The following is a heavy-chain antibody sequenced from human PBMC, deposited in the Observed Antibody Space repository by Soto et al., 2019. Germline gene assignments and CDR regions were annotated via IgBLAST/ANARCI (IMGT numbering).Heavy chain of an antibody. D-gene: IGHD3-10*01. CDR3: ARAKGFGELLHYPYYFDY. Sequence: QVQLVQSGAEVKKPGSSVKVSCKASGGTFSSYAISWVRQAPGQGLEWMGGIIPIFGTANYAQKFQGRVTITADESTSTAYMELSSLRSEDTAVYYCARAKGFGELLHYPYYFDYWGQGPLVTVSS. CDR2: IIPIFGTA. J-gene: IGHJ4*02. CDR1: GGTFSSYA. V-gene: IGHV1-69*01.